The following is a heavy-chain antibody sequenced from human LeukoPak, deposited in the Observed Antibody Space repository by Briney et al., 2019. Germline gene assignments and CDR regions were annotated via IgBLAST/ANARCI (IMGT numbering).Heavy chain of an antibody. CDR1: GFTFSSYW. J-gene: IGHJ4*02. CDR3: ARAMRSGYDY. V-gene: IGHV3-74*01. CDR2: ISTDGSST. Sequence: GGSLRLSCAASGFTFSSYWMHWVRQAPGKGLVWVSRISTDGSSTSYADSVKGRFTISRDNAENSLYLQMNSLRDEDTAVYYCARAMRSGYDYWGQGTLVTVSS. D-gene: IGHD5-12*01.